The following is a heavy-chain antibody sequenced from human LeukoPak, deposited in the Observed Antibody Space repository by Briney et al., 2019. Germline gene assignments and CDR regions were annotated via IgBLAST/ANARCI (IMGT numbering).Heavy chain of an antibody. V-gene: IGHV4-39*01. CDR3: ARQKVVTAIPIRYYFDY. D-gene: IGHD2-21*02. J-gene: IGHJ4*02. CDR2: SFYSGNT. Sequence: SETLSLTCTVSGGFISSSSYYWVRIRPRPGMELEWNGSSFYSGNTYYNPSLKSRVTISVDTSKNQVSLKLSSVTAADTAVYYCARQKVVTAIPIRYYFDYWGQGTLVTVSS. CDR1: GGFISSSSYY.